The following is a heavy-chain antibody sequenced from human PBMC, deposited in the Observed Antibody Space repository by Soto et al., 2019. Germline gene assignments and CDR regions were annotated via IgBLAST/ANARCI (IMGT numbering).Heavy chain of an antibody. CDR3: ARTLLRYFDWPILNY. D-gene: IGHD3-9*01. J-gene: IGHJ4*02. Sequence: ASVKVSCKASGGTFSSYAISWVRQAPGQGLEWMGGIIPIFGTANYAQKFQGRVTITADESTSTAYMELSSLRSEDTAVYYCARTLLRYFDWPILNYWGQGTLVTVSS. CDR1: GGTFSSYA. V-gene: IGHV1-69*13. CDR2: IIPIFGTA.